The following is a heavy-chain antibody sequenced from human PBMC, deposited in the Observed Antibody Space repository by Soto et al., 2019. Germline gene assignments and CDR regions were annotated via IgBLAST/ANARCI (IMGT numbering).Heavy chain of an antibody. V-gene: IGHV4-34*01. J-gene: IGHJ4*02. CDR2: INHSGST. Sequence: SETLSLTRAVYGGSFSGYYWSWIRQPPGKELEWIGEINHSGSTNYNPSLKSRVTISVDTSKNQFSLKLSSVTAADTAVYYCARRYYDFWSGSLNFDYWGQGTLVTVSS. CDR3: ARRYYDFWSGSLNFDY. CDR1: GGSFSGYY. D-gene: IGHD3-3*01.